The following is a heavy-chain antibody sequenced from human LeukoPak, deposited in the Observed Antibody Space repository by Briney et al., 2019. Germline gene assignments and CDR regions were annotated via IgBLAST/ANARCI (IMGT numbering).Heavy chain of an antibody. CDR3: AKGGKWDVTPFDY. V-gene: IGHV3-23*01. J-gene: IGHJ4*02. D-gene: IGHD1-26*01. Sequence: GGSLRLSCAASGFTFSGYAMNWVRQAPGKGLEWVSTISGGGGSTYYADSVKGRFTISRDNSKNTLYLQVNSLRAEDTAVYYCAKGGKWDVTPFDYWGQGTLVTVSS. CDR2: ISGGGGST. CDR1: GFTFSGYA.